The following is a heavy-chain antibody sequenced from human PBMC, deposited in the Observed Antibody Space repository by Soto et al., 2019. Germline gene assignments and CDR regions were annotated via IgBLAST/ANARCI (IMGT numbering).Heavy chain of an antibody. CDR1: GFTFSSYA. Sequence: PGGSLRLSCAASGFTFSSYAMSWVRQAPGKGLEWVSAISGSGGSTYYADSVKGRFTISRDNSKNTLYLQMNSLRAEDTAVYYCAEGAQRGYQPWLPEDYDILTRLVYWGQGTLVTVSS. V-gene: IGHV3-23*01. D-gene: IGHD3-9*01. J-gene: IGHJ4*02. CDR2: ISGSGGST. CDR3: AEGAQRGYQPWLPEDYDILTRLVY.